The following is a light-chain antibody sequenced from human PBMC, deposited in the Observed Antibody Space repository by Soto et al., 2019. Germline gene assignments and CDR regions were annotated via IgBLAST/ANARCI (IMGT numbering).Light chain of an antibody. CDR2: GAS. CDR3: QQYGSSH. J-gene: IGKJ4*01. V-gene: IGKV3-20*01. CDR1: QSVSSSY. Sequence: EIVLTQSPGTLSLSPGERATLSCRASQSVSSSYLAWYQQKPGQAPRLLIYGASSRATGIPDRFSGSGSGTDFTLTISRLEPEDSAVYYCQQYGSSHFGGGTKVDIK.